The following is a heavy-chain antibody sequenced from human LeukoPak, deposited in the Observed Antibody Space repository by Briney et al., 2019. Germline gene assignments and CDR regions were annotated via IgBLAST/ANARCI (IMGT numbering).Heavy chain of an antibody. CDR2: VSGSGGST. V-gene: IGHV3-23*01. CDR1: GFTFSNYA. Sequence: GGSLRLSCAASGFTFSNYAMSWVRQAPGKGLEWVSVVSGSGGSTDYADSVKGRFTMSRDNSRNTLYLQMNSLRAEDTAVYYCAPDLRGSAWSLDYWGQGTLVTVFS. J-gene: IGHJ4*02. D-gene: IGHD6-13*01. CDR3: APDLRGSAWSLDY.